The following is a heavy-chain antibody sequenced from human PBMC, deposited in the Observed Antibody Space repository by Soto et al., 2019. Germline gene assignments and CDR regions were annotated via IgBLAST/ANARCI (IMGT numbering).Heavy chain of an antibody. Sequence: PSETLSLTCAVYGGSFSGYYWSWIRQPPGKGLEWIGEINHSGSTNYNPSLKSRVTISVDTSKNQFSLKLSSVTAADTAVYYCARRAQLPSLFDYYMDVWGQGTTVTVSS. CDR3: ARRAQLPSLFDYYMDV. CDR1: GGSFSGYY. CDR2: INHSGST. J-gene: IGHJ6*03. V-gene: IGHV4-34*01. D-gene: IGHD3-3*01.